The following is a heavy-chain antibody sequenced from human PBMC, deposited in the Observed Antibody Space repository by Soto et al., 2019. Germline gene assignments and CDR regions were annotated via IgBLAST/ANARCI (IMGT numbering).Heavy chain of an antibody. CDR1: GYTFTGYY. CDR2: INPYSGGT. J-gene: IGHJ3*02. CDR3: ARDAPGGFEAFDI. V-gene: IGHV1-2*04. D-gene: IGHD2-15*01. Sequence: QVQLVQSGAEVKKPGASVKVSCKASGYTFTGYYMHWVRQAPGQGLEWMGWINPYSGGTNYAQKFQGWVNMTRDPSISTADMELSRLRSDDTAVYYCARDAPGGFEAFDIWGQGTMVTVSS.